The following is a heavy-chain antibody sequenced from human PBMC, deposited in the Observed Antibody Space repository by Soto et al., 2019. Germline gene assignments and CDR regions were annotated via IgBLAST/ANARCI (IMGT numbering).Heavy chain of an antibody. CDR2: ISTDGSTI. J-gene: IGHJ6*02. CDR3: ARGLHGLDV. Sequence: GGSLRLSCAASGFTFSTYWMHWVRQTPEKGLEWVSYISTDGSTIWYTDSVRGRFTLSRDNARNSLYLHMNILRADDTAMYYCARGLHGLDVWGQGTTVTVSS. D-gene: IGHD1-26*01. CDR1: GFTFSTYW. V-gene: IGHV3-11*01.